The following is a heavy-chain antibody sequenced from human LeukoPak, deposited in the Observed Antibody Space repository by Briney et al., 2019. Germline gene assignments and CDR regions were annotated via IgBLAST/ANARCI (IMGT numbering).Heavy chain of an antibody. J-gene: IGHJ4*01. Sequence: GGSLRLSCAASGFTFSGFSMSWVRQSPTKGLEWVANIKQDGSERYYVDSVKGRFTTSRDNAKNSLSLQMNNLRVEDTAVYYCARAGSHWHYVYWGQGTVVTVSS. CDR1: GFTFSGFS. V-gene: IGHV3-7*01. CDR3: ARAGSHWHYVY. CDR2: IKQDGSER. D-gene: IGHD3-10*01.